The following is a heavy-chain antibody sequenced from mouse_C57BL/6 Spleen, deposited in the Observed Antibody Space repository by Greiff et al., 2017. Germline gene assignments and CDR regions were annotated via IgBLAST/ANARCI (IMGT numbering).Heavy chain of an antibody. CDR2: ISYSGST. Sequence: EVQLQESGPGLAKPSQSLSLSCSVTGYSITSDYWNWIRKYPGNKLEYMGYISYSGSTYYNPSIKSRISITRDTSKNQYYLQLNCVTTEDTATYYCARGDWFDFDDWGQGTTRTVSS. CDR3: ARGDWFDFDD. V-gene: IGHV3-8*01. D-gene: IGHD2-2*01. CDR1: GYSITSDY. J-gene: IGHJ2*01.